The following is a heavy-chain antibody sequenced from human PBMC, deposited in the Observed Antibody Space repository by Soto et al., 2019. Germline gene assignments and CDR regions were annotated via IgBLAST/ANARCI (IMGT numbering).Heavy chain of an antibody. CDR2: ISWNSGSI. Sequence: PGGSLRLSCAASGFTFDDYAMHWVRQAPGKGLEWVSGISWNSGSIGYADSVKGRFTISRDNAKNSLYLQMNSLRAEDTALYYCAKSPMEWLLYDLSFVYWGQGTLVTVSS. CDR3: AKSPMEWLLYDLSFVY. V-gene: IGHV3-9*01. D-gene: IGHD3-3*01. CDR1: GFTFDDYA. J-gene: IGHJ4*02.